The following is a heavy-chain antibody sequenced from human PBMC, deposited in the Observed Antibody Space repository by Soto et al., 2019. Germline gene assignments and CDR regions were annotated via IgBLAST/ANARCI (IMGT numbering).Heavy chain of an antibody. Sequence: VQLLESGGDLVQPGGSLRLSCVTSRFTFNTFAMSWVRQAPGEGLEWVSAINAGGGNTHYADSVKGRFTISRDNSKNTLYLQMDSLRAEDTAVYYCAKHTYSDFWPGHYCYLDFWGQGTLVTVSS. V-gene: IGHV3-23*01. CDR3: AKHTYSDFWPGHYCYLDF. J-gene: IGHJ4*02. D-gene: IGHD3-3*01. CDR1: RFTFNTFA. CDR2: INAGGGNT.